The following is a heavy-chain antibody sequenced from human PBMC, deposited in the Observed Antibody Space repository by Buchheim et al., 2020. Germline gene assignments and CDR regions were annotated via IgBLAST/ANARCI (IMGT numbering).Heavy chain of an antibody. CDR1: GYSFTSYW. CDR2: IYPGDSDT. D-gene: IGHD6-6*01. J-gene: IGHJ6*02. Sequence: EVQLVQSGAEVKKPGESLKISCKGSGYSFTSYWIGWVRQMPGKGLEWMGNIYPGDSDTRYSSSFQGHVTISADKSSSTAYLQWSSLKAADTAMYYCARPAEEQLGPYYYYGMDVWGQGTT. V-gene: IGHV5-51*01. CDR3: ARPAEEQLGPYYYYGMDV.